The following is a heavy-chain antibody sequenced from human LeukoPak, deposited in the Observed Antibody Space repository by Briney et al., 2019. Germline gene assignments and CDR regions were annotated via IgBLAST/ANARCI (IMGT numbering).Heavy chain of an antibody. CDR2: ISTDGSST. Sequence: GGSLRLSCAASGFTFSRYWMHWLRHAPGKGLVWVSRISTDGSSTTYADSVKGRFTISRDNGRNTLYLQMYSLRAEDTAVYYCARGGRAGWSGSYEDSFDIWGQGTMVTVSS. V-gene: IGHV3-74*01. CDR3: ARGGRAGWSGSYEDSFDI. CDR1: GFTFSRYW. D-gene: IGHD1-26*01. J-gene: IGHJ3*02.